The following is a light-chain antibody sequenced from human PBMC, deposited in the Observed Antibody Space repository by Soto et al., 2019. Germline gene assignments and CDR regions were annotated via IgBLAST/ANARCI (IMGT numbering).Light chain of an antibody. Sequence: QSVLTQPPSASGSPGQSVAISCTGTSSDVGGYNYVSWYQQHPGKAPKLMIYEVNKRPSGVPDRFSGSKSGNTASLTVSGLQAEDEADYYCSSYAGSSNVFGTETRSPS. V-gene: IGLV2-8*01. CDR1: SSDVGGYNY. CDR2: EVN. CDR3: SSYAGSSNV. J-gene: IGLJ1*01.